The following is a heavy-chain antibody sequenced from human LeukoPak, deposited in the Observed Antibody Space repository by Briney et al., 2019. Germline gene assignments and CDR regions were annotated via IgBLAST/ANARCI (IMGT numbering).Heavy chain of an antibody. CDR3: ARLSYSSGWYYFDY. J-gene: IGHJ4*02. CDR1: GYSFTSSW. Sequence: GESLKISCQASGYSFTSSWIGWARQMPGNGLEWMAIINPGDSDTRYSPSFQGQVTISADKSISTVYLQWGSLKASDTAMYYCARLSYSSGWYYFDYWGQGTLFTVSS. D-gene: IGHD6-19*01. CDR2: INPGDSDT. V-gene: IGHV5-51*01.